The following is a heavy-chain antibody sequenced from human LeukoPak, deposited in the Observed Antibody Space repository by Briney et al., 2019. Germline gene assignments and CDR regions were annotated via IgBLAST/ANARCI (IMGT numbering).Heavy chain of an antibody. J-gene: IGHJ6*02. CDR2: VNRDGSET. V-gene: IGHV3-7*03. Sequence: GGSLRLSCAASGFTLSSHWMTWVRQVPGRGPEWVANVNRDGSETYYLDSVKGRFTISKDNAKNSLYLQMNSLRAEDTALYHCARNNGMDVWGQGTTVIVS. CDR1: GFTLSSHW. CDR3: ARNNGMDV.